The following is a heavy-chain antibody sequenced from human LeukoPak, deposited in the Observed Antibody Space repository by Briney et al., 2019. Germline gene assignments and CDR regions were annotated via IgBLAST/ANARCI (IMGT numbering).Heavy chain of an antibody. J-gene: IGHJ4*02. CDR2: ISYDGSNK. CDR3: AKAGDDSSGYYPDY. V-gene: IGHV3-30*18. Sequence: GGSLRLSCAASGFTFSSYGMHWVRQAPGKGLEWVAVISYDGSNKYYADSVKGRFTISRDNSKNTLYLQMNSLRAEDTAVYYCAKAGDDSSGYYPDYWGQGTLVTVSS. CDR1: GFTFSSYG. D-gene: IGHD3-22*01.